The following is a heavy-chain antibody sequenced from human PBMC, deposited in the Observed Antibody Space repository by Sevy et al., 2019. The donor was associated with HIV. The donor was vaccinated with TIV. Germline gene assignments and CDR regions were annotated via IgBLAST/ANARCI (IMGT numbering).Heavy chain of an antibody. D-gene: IGHD7-27*01. J-gene: IGHJ3*02. CDR1: GFPFKNAW. CDR3: TTARLGASWAIFDI. V-gene: IGHV3-15*07. CDR2: IKSKMDGRAA. Sequence: VGSLRLSCTVSGFPFKNAWMHWVRQAPGRGLEWVGRIKSKMDGRAAEYSAPVKGRFSISRDDSKNTVYLQMNSLKIEDTAVYDCTTARLGASWAIFDIWGQGTLVTVSS.